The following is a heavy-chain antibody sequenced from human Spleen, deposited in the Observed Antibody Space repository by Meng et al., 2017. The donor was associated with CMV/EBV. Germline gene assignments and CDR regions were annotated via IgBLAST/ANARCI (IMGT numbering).Heavy chain of an antibody. CDR1: GFTFSSYS. Sequence: GESLKISCAASGFTFSSYSMNWVRQAPGKGLEWVAFIRYDGSNKYYADSVKGRLTISRDNSKNTLYLQMNSLRAEDTAVYYCAKVGAVAGFAPNYYYYGMDVWGQGTTVTVSS. J-gene: IGHJ6*02. V-gene: IGHV3-30*02. CDR2: IRYDGSNK. D-gene: IGHD6-19*01. CDR3: AKVGAVAGFAPNYYYYGMDV.